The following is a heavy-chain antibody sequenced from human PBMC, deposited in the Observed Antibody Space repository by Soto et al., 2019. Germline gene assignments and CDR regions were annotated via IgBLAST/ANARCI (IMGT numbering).Heavy chain of an antibody. J-gene: IGHJ4*02. CDR1: GGSISSGGYY. CDR2: IYYSGST. Sequence: SETLSLTCTVSGGSISSGGYYWSWIRQHPGKGLEWIGYIYYSGSTYYNPSLKSRVTISVDTSKNQFSLKLSSVTAADTAVYYCARMFLGYCISTSCQDYTFDYWGQGTLVTVSS. V-gene: IGHV4-31*03. D-gene: IGHD2-2*01. CDR3: ARMFLGYCISTSCQDYTFDY.